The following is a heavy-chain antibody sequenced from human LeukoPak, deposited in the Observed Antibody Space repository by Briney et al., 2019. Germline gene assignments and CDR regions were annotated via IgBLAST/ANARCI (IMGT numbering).Heavy chain of an antibody. Sequence: PGGSLRLSCAASGFTFSSYEMNWVRPAPGKGLEWGSYISSGGSTIYYADSGKGRFTISRDNAKNSLFLQMNSLRAEDTAVYYCAKDHHYCSDGSCFRRVYYFDYWGQGTLVTVSS. CDR2: ISSGGSTI. CDR3: AKDHHYCSDGSCFRRVYYFDY. CDR1: GFTFSSYE. D-gene: IGHD2-15*01. V-gene: IGHV3-48*03. J-gene: IGHJ4*02.